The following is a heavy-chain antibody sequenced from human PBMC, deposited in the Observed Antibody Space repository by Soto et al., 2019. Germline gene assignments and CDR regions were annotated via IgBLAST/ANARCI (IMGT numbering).Heavy chain of an antibody. CDR1: GFTVSSNY. Sequence: GGSLRLSCAASGFTVSSNYMSWVRQAPGKGLEWVSVIYSGGSIGYADSVKGRFTISRDNAKNSLYLQMNSLRAEDTAVYYCARGRLISLYYFDYWGQGTLVTVSS. CDR3: ARGRLISLYYFDY. CDR2: IYSGGSI. V-gene: IGHV3-53*01. J-gene: IGHJ4*02. D-gene: IGHD2-15*01.